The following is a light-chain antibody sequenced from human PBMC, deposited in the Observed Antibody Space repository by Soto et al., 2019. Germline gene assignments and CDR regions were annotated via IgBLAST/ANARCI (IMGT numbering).Light chain of an antibody. J-gene: IGLJ1*01. V-gene: IGLV1-47*01. CDR1: SSNIGSNY. CDR2: RNN. CDR3: AAWDDSLSGYV. Sequence: QTVVTQPPSASGTPGQRVTISCSGSSSNIGSNYVYWYQQLPGTAPKLLIYRNNQRPSGVPDRFSGSKSGTSASLAIRGLRSEDEADYYCAAWDDSLSGYVLGTGTKLTVL.